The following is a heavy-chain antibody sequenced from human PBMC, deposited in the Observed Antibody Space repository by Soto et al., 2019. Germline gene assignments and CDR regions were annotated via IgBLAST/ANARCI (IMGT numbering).Heavy chain of an antibody. CDR1: GGSISSGGYY. CDR3: ARAYDILTGYLY. V-gene: IGHV4-31*03. Sequence: SETLSLTCTVSGGSISSGGYYWSWIRQHPGKGLEWIGYIYYSGSTYYNPSLKSRVTISVDTSKNQFSLKLSSVTAADTAVYYCARAYDILTGYLYWGQGTLVTVSS. J-gene: IGHJ4*02. D-gene: IGHD3-9*01. CDR2: IYYSGST.